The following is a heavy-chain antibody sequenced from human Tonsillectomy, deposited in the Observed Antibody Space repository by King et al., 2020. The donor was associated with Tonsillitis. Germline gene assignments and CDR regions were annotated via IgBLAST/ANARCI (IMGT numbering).Heavy chain of an antibody. V-gene: IGHV1-18*01. Sequence: QLVQSGAEMKKPGASVKISCKAPAYMFTTYGMSWVRQAPGQGPEWMAWINTYTGDTDYAQRLQGRVTVTRHTSTSTVYMELRSLTSDDTAMYYCARDQRVNRGYFSGWYGGYWSQGTLVTVSS. CDR1: AYMFTTYG. D-gene: IGHD2-15*01. CDR2: INTYTGDT. CDR3: ARDQRVNRGYFSGWYGGY. J-gene: IGHJ4*02.